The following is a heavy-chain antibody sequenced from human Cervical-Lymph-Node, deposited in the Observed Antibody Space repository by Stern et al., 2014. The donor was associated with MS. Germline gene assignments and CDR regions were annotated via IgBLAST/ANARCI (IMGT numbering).Heavy chain of an antibody. V-gene: IGHV5-51*01. CDR3: ARVLAGLLLPFDY. CDR2: IHPGASDI. J-gene: IGHJ4*02. D-gene: IGHD2-21*02. Sequence: EVQLVESGVEVKKPGESLNISCKGSGYDFTTYWTAWVRQMPGKGLEWMGIIHPGASDISYSPSFQGHVTISADRSISTAYLQWSSLKASDTAMYYCARVLAGLLLPFDYWGQGTLVTVSS. CDR1: GYDFTTYW.